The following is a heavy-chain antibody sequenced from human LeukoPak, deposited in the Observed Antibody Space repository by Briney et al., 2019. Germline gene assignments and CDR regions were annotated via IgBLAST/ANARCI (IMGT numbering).Heavy chain of an antibody. CDR1: GFTFSSYA. CDR3: ARDLQSIAAAGFFDY. V-gene: IGHV3-30-3*01. D-gene: IGHD6-13*01. Sequence: GGSLRLSCAASGFTFSSYAMHWVRQAPGKGLEWVAVISYDGSNKYYADSVKGRFTISRDNSKNTLYLQMNSLRAEDTAAYYCARDLQSIAAAGFFDYWGQGTLVTVSS. CDR2: ISYDGSNK. J-gene: IGHJ4*02.